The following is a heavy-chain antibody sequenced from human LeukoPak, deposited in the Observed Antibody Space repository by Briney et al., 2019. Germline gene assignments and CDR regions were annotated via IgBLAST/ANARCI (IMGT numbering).Heavy chain of an antibody. CDR1: GFTFSSYW. J-gene: IGHJ6*03. V-gene: IGHV3-7*01. D-gene: IGHD2-2*01. CDR3: ARDQSTSRYYYYMDV. CDR2: IKQDGSEK. Sequence: GSLRLSCAASGFTFSSYWMSWVRQAPGKGLEWVANIKQDGSEKYYVDSVKGRFTISRDNAKNSLYLQMNSLRAEDTAVYYCARDQSTSRYYYYMDVWGKGTTVTVSS.